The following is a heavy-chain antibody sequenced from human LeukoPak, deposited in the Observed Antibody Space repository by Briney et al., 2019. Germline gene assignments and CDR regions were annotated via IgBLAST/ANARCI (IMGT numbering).Heavy chain of an antibody. V-gene: IGHV4-59*01. J-gene: IGHJ6*03. CDR2: VYYSERT. D-gene: IGHD1-1*01. Sequence: SVTLSFTCSGSGGSISSYYWSWNRQRPGKERERFGYVYYSERTYYNPSLKRRATITVNTTSNHFSLKMSSVTAADTAVKYWARVALERLGNDYYYYYLDVWGKGTTVTVSS. CDR1: GGSISSYY. CDR3: ARVALERLGNDYYYYYLDV.